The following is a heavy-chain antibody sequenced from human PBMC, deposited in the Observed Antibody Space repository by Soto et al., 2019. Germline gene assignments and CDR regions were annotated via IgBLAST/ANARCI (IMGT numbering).Heavy chain of an antibody. CDR1: GGSFSGYY. CDR3: ASHSGYCSSTSCWNNWFDP. Sequence: PSETLSLTCAVYGGSFSGYYWSWIRQPPGKGLEWIGEINHSGSTNYNPSLKSRVTISVDTSKNQFSLKLSSVTAADTAVYYCASHSGYCSSTSCWNNWFDPWGQRTLVTVSS. V-gene: IGHV4-34*01. J-gene: IGHJ5*02. D-gene: IGHD2-2*01. CDR2: INHSGST.